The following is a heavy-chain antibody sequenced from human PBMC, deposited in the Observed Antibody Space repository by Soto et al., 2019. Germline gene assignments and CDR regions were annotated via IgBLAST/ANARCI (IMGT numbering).Heavy chain of an antibody. D-gene: IGHD5-18*01. Sequence: PGGSLRLSCAASGFTFSSYGMHWVRQAPGKGLEWVAVISYDGSNKYYAESVKGRFTISRDNSKNTLYLQMNSLRAEDTAVYYCAKDRVDTAMVRLSYYYGMDVWGQGTTVTVSS. CDR3: AKDRVDTAMVRLSYYYGMDV. CDR1: GFTFSSYG. J-gene: IGHJ6*02. V-gene: IGHV3-30*18. CDR2: ISYDGSNK.